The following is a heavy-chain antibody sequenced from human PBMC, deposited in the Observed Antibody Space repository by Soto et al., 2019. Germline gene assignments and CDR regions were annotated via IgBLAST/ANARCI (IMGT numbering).Heavy chain of an antibody. CDR1: GFTFSSYA. Sequence: QVQLVESGGGVVQPGRSLRLACAASGFTFSSYAMHWVRQAPGKGLEWVAFISYDGSNKYYADSVKGRFTISRDNSKNTLYLQMTSLRAEDTAVYYCASSRYSSSYRYYYGMDVWGQGTTVTVSS. D-gene: IGHD6-6*01. V-gene: IGHV3-30-3*01. CDR2: ISYDGSNK. CDR3: ASSRYSSSYRYYYGMDV. J-gene: IGHJ6*02.